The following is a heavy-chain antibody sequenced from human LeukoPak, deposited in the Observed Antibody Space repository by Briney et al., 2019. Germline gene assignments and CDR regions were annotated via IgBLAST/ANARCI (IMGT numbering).Heavy chain of an antibody. D-gene: IGHD6-19*01. J-gene: IGHJ4*02. Sequence: GGSLRLSCAASGFTFSNYGMHWVRQAPGKGLEWVALIWFDGRNKFHADPVKGRFTISRDNSKNTLFLQMNSLRAEDTAVYYCAREWGPIAVSGGPGYWGQGALVTVSS. CDR1: GFTFSNYG. CDR2: IWFDGRNK. V-gene: IGHV3-33*01. CDR3: AREWGPIAVSGGPGY.